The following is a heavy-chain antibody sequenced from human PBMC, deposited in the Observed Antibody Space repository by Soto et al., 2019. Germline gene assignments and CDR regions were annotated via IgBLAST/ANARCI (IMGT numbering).Heavy chain of an antibody. CDR2: ISGSGGST. V-gene: IGHV3-23*01. D-gene: IGHD3-22*01. J-gene: IGHJ4*02. CDR1: GFTFSSYA. CDR3: ANDRKVIAHRTHDY. Sequence: EVQLLESGGGLVQPGGSLRLSCAASGFTFSSYAMSWVRQAPGKGLEWVSAISGSGGSTYYADSVKGRFTISRDNSKNTLYLQMNSLRAEDTAVYYFANDRKVIAHRTHDYWGQGTLVTVSS.